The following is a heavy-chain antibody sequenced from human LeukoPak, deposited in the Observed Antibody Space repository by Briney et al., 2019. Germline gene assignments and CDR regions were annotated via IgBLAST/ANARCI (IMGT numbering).Heavy chain of an antibody. D-gene: IGHD4-17*01. CDR2: ITTYNGNT. Sequence: ASVKVSCKASGYTFTCYPISWVRQAPGQGLEWMGCITTYNGNTKYVQKLQGRVTLTTETSTSTVYMALRGLRSDDTAVYYCARGYDYGDYVGDFDYWGQGTLVTVSS. CDR1: GYTFTCYP. CDR3: ARGYDYGDYVGDFDY. J-gene: IGHJ4*02. V-gene: IGHV1-18*01.